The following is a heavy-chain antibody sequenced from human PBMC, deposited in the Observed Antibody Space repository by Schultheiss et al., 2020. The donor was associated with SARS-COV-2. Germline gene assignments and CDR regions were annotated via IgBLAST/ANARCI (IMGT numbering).Heavy chain of an antibody. D-gene: IGHD4-17*01. Sequence: SETLSLTCAVYGGSFSDFYWSWIRQPPGKGLEWIGEINHRGSTNYSPSLTSRVIVSVDTSKKQFSLRLRSVTAADTAVYYCARAGRNYGDYYSFDPWGQGTLVTVSS. CDR3: ARAGRNYGDYYSFDP. CDR1: GGSFSDFY. V-gene: IGHV4-34*01. CDR2: INHRGST. J-gene: IGHJ5*02.